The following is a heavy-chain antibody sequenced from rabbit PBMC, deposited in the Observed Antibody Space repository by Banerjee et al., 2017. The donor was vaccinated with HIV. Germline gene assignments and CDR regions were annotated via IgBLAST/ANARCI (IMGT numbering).Heavy chain of an antibody. CDR3: ARQEYAGSPM. Sequence: QEQLEESGGDLVKPEGSLTLTCTASGFDFSSYGVSWVRQAPGKGLEWIACINTGSGDSYYASWAKGRFTISSTSSTTVTLQMTSLTAADTATYFCARQEYAGSPMWGPGTLVTVS. CDR2: INTGSGDS. D-gene: IGHD4-2*01. CDR1: GFDFSSYG. J-gene: IGHJ6*01. V-gene: IGHV1S45*01.